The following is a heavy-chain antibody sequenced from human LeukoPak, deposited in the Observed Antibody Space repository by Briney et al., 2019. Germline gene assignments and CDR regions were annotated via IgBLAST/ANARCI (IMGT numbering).Heavy chain of an antibody. CDR2: ISSSGDNT. Sequence: GGSLRLSCAASGFTFSSYAMAWVGQAPGKGLEWGSAISSSGDNTYYADSVKGRFTISRANSKNTLYLQLNSLRAGDTALYYCARERRDFGDPLDYWGQGTLVTVSS. CDR1: GFTFSSYA. D-gene: IGHD4-17*01. J-gene: IGHJ4*02. V-gene: IGHV3-23*01. CDR3: ARERRDFGDPLDY.